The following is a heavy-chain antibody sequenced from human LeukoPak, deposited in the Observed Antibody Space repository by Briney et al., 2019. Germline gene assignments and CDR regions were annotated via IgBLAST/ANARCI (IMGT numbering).Heavy chain of an antibody. CDR2: INHSGST. CDR3: AGSSPRVTTYLAFDI. Sequence: SETLSLTCAVYGGSFSGYYWSWIRQPPGKGLEWIGEINHSGSTNYNPSLKSRVTISVDTSKNQFSLKLSSVTAADTAVYYCAGSSPRVTTYLAFDIWGQGTMVTVSS. D-gene: IGHD4-17*01. V-gene: IGHV4-34*01. CDR1: GGSFSGYY. J-gene: IGHJ3*02.